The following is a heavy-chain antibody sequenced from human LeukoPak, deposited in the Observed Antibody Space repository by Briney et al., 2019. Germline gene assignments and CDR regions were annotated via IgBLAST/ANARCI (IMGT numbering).Heavy chain of an antibody. J-gene: IGHJ4*02. CDR2: ISGSGGST. D-gene: IGHD3-22*01. Sequence: GGSLRLSCAASGFTFSSYAMSWVRQAPGKGLEWVSAISGSGGSTYYADSVKGRFTISRDNSKNTLYLQMNSLRAEDTAVYYCAKDMYCYDSSGSDYWGQGTLVTVSS. CDR1: GFTFSSYA. CDR3: AKDMYCYDSSGSDY. V-gene: IGHV3-23*01.